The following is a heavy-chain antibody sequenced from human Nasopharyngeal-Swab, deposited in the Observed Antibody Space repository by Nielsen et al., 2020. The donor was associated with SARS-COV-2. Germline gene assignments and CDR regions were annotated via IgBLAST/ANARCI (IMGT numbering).Heavy chain of an antibody. CDR3: AKDIVATILGPNWFDP. V-gene: IGHV3-30*18. CDR1: GFTFSSYG. CDR2: ISYDGSNK. J-gene: IGHJ5*02. Sequence: GESLKISCAASGFTFSSYGMHWVRQAPGKGLEWVAVISYDGSNKYYADSVKGRFTISRDNSKNTLYLQMNSLRAEDTAVYYCAKDIVATILGPNWFDPWGQGTLVTVSS. D-gene: IGHD5-12*01.